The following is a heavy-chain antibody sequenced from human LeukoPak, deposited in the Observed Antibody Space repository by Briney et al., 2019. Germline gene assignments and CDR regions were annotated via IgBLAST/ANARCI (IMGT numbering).Heavy chain of an antibody. V-gene: IGHV1-24*01. CDR1: GYTLTELS. Sequence: ASVKVSCKVSGYTLTELSMHWVRQAPGKGLEWMGGFDPEDGETIYARKFQGRVTMTEDTSTDTAYMELSSLRSEDTAVYYCRIAAAGNIDYRGQGTLVTVSS. D-gene: IGHD6-13*01. CDR3: RIAAAGNIDY. CDR2: FDPEDGET. J-gene: IGHJ4*02.